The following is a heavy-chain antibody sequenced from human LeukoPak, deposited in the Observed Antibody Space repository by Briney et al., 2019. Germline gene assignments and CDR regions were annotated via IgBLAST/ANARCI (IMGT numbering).Heavy chain of an antibody. V-gene: IGHV4-30-4*08. CDR1: GGSISSGGYY. CDR2: IYYSGST. Sequence: PSETLSLTCTVSGGSISSGGYYWSWIRQHPGKGLEWIGYIYYSGSTYYNPSLKSRVTISVDTSKNQFSLKLSSVTAADTAVYYCASRIAAAGTVWFDPWGQGTLVTVSS. CDR3: ASRIAAAGTVWFDP. J-gene: IGHJ5*02. D-gene: IGHD6-13*01.